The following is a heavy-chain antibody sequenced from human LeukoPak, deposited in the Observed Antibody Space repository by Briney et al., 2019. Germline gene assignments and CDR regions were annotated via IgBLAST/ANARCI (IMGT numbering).Heavy chain of an antibody. CDR2: IRYDGSNK. CDR3: AKEGVWFGELLSGGSYIDY. V-gene: IGHV3-30*02. J-gene: IGHJ4*02. D-gene: IGHD3-10*01. Sequence: PGGSLRLSCAASGFTFSSYGMHWVRQAPGKGLEWVAFIRYDGSNKYYADSVKGRFTISRDNSKNTLYLQMNSLRAEDTAVYYCAKEGVWFGELLSGGSYIDYRGQGTLVTVSS. CDR1: GFTFSSYG.